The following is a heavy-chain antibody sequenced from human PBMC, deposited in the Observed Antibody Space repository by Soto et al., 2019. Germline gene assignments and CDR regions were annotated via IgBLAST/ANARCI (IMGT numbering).Heavy chain of an antibody. V-gene: IGHV4-39*02. Sequence: PXASLSLTCTVCGGCISSEADYGGWIRQPPRKGLEWIGSIHYSGRTYYNPSLKSRVTISVDTSEKHFSLKVNSVTAADTAVYYRANFYHDTSGYYGAFDSWGQGTLVTVSS. CDR3: ANFYHDTSGYYGAFDS. CDR2: IHYSGRT. J-gene: IGHJ4*02. D-gene: IGHD3-22*01. CDR1: GGCISSEADY.